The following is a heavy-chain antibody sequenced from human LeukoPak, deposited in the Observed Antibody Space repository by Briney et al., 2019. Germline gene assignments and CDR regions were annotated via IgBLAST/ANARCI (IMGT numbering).Heavy chain of an antibody. CDR3: VREKYNWNDGKAFDI. V-gene: IGHV1-2*02. Sequence: GASVKVSCKASGYTFTGYYMHWVRQAPGQGLEWMGWINPNSGGTNYAQKFQGRVTMTRDTSISTAYMELSRLRSDDTAVYYCVREKYNWNDGKAFDIWGQGTMVTVSS. CDR2: INPNSGGT. CDR1: GYTFTGYY. D-gene: IGHD1-20*01. J-gene: IGHJ3*02.